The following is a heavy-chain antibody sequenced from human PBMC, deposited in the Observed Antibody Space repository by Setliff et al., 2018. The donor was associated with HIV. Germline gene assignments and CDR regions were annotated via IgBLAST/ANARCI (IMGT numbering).Heavy chain of an antibody. Sequence: PGGSLRLSCAASGLTFSTYSMNWVRQAPGKGLEWVSFISLRSTNIYYADSVKGRFTISRDDATNSLYLQMNSLRAEDTAIYYCARKFRPGHGVDVWGQGTTVTVSS. CDR2: ISLRSTNI. CDR3: ARKFRPGHGVDV. CDR1: GLTFSTYS. V-gene: IGHV3-48*01. J-gene: IGHJ6*02. D-gene: IGHD3-10*01.